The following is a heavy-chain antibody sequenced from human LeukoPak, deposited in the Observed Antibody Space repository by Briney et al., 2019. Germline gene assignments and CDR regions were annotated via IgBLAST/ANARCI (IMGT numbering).Heavy chain of an antibody. V-gene: IGHV4-34*01. D-gene: IGHD5-12*01. J-gene: IGHJ6*03. CDR3: AKGSGYEAQYYYYYMDV. CDR1: GGSFSGYY. Sequence: SETLSLTCAVYGGSFSGYYWSWIRQPPGKGLEWIGYIYYSGSTNYNPSLKSRVTISIDTSKNQFSLKLSSVTAADTAVYYCAKGSGYEAQYYYYYMDVWGKGTTVTISS. CDR2: IYYSGST.